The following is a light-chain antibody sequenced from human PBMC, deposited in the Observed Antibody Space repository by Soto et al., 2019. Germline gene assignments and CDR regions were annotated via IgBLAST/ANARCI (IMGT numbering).Light chain of an antibody. CDR1: QSISSY. J-gene: IGKJ1*01. CDR2: AAS. V-gene: IGKV1-39*01. Sequence: ISVTQSPASLSAYVGDRFAITCLAIQSISSYLNWYQQKPGKAPKLLIYAASSLQSGVPSRFSGSGSGTDFTLTISSLQPEDFATYYCQQGYSTPRAFGQGTKVDIK. CDR3: QQGYSTPRA.